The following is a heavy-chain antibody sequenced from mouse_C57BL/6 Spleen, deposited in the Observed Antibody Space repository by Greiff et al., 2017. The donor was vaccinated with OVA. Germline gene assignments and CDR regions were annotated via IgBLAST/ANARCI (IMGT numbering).Heavy chain of an antibody. J-gene: IGHJ2*01. V-gene: IGHV5-9*01. CDR1: GFTFSSYT. D-gene: IGHD2-2*01. Sequence: EVMLVESGGGLVKPGGSLKLSCAASGFTFSSYTMSWVRQTPEKRLEWVATISGGGGNTYYPDSVKGRFTIYRDNAKNTLYLQMSSLRSEDTALYYCARRGVTAGNYFDYWGQGTTLTVSS. CDR3: ARRGVTAGNYFDY. CDR2: ISGGGGNT.